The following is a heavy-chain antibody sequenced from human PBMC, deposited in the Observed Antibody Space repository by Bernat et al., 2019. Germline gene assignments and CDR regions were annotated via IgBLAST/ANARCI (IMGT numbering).Heavy chain of an antibody. CDR2: ISSSSTYI. Sequence: EVQLVESGGGLVKPGGSLRLSCAASGFTFSSYGMNWVRQAPGKGLEWVSSISSSSTYIYYADSVKGRFTISRDNAKNSLYLQMNSLRAEDTAVYYCARTLTADAFDIWGQGTMVTVSS. D-gene: IGHD7-27*01. CDR3: ARTLTADAFDI. CDR1: GFTFSSYG. J-gene: IGHJ3*02. V-gene: IGHV3-21*01.